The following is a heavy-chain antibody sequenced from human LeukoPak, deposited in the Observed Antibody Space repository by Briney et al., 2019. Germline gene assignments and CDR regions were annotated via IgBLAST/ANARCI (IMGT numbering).Heavy chain of an antibody. CDR2: ISYNGIT. J-gene: IGHJ4*02. D-gene: IGHD5-12*01. CDR3: ASGGYGGSHY. Sequence: PSETLSLTCSVSGGSIRSDYWSWIRQPPGKGLEWIGYISYNGITNYNPSLKSRLTMSVDTSKSQFSLKLSSLTAADTAVYYCASGGYGGSHYWGQGTLVTVSS. CDR1: GGSIRSDY. V-gene: IGHV4-59*01.